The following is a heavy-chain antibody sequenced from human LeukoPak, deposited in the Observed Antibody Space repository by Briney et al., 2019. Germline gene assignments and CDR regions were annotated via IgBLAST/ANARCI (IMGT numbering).Heavy chain of an antibody. Sequence: SETLSLTCAVYGGSFSGYYWSWIRQPPGKGLEWIGEINHSGSTNYNPSLKSRVTITVDTSKNQFSLKLSSVTAADTAVYYCARGNFWSGYSHWGQGTLVTVSS. V-gene: IGHV4-34*01. CDR2: INHSGST. CDR1: GGSFSGYY. J-gene: IGHJ4*02. CDR3: ARGNFWSGYSH. D-gene: IGHD3-3*01.